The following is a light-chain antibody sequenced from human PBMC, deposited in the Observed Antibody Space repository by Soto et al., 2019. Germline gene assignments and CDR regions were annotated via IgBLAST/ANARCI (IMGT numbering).Light chain of an antibody. V-gene: IGKV3-15*01. J-gene: IGKJ1*01. Sequence: IVMTQSPATLSVSPGERVTLSCRASESINRNLVWYQKRPGQAPRLVIYGASTRETGIPARFSGSGSGTEFTLTISSLQSEDLAVYYCQQCHNWPRTFGQGTKVDIK. CDR2: GAS. CDR1: ESINRN. CDR3: QQCHNWPRT.